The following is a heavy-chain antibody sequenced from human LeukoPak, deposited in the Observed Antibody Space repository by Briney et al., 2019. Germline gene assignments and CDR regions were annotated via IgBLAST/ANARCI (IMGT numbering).Heavy chain of an antibody. CDR3: AKDRGWNPYSSSLDY. V-gene: IGHV3-48*04. D-gene: IGHD6-13*01. J-gene: IGHJ4*02. Sequence: GGSLRLSCAASGFTFSSYSMTWVRQAPGKGLEWVSYISSSSSTIHYADSVKGRFTISRDNAKNSLYLQMNSLRAEDTAVYYCAKDRGWNPYSSSLDYWGQGTLVTVSS. CDR2: ISSSSSTI. CDR1: GFTFSSYS.